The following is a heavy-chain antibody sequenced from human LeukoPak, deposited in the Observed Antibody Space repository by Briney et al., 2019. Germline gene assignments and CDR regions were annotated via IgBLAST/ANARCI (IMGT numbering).Heavy chain of an antibody. CDR1: GTTFSRSA. J-gene: IGHJ4*02. CDR3: ARDDGSATMGFDS. D-gene: IGHD1-26*01. V-gene: IGHV1-69*05. CDR2: VIPILGTT. Sequence: SVKVSCKASGTTFSRSAISWVRQAPGQGLERMGGVIPILGTTNYAQKFRDRVSITTDESTSTAYMEVTSLRSVDTAVYYCARDDGSATMGFDSWGQGTLVSVSS.